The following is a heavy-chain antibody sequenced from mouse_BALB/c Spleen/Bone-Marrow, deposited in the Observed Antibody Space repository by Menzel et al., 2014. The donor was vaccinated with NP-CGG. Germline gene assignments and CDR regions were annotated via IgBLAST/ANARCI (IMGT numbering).Heavy chain of an antibody. CDR3: ARWLLNYYAMDY. CDR2: IDPANGNT. Sequence: EVQLQESGAELVKPGASVKLPCTASGFNIKDTYMHWVKQRPEQGLEWIGRIDPANGNTKYDPKFQGKATITADTSSNTAYLQLSSLTSEDTAVYYCARWLLNYYAMDYWGQGTSVTVSS. D-gene: IGHD2-3*01. V-gene: IGHV14-3*02. J-gene: IGHJ4*01. CDR1: GFNIKDTY.